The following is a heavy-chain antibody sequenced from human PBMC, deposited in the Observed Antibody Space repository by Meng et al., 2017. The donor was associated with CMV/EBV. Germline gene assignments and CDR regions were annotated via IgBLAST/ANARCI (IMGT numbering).Heavy chain of an antibody. D-gene: IGHD2-8*01. J-gene: IGHJ6*02. V-gene: IGHV3-7*01. CDR3: ARDKKTKYYYYGMDV. Sequence: AGSLRLSCTASGFTFSSNWMSWVRQAPGKGLEWVANIKQDGSEKYYVDSVKVRFTISRDNAKNSLYLQMNSLRAEDTAVYYCARDKKTKYYYYGMDVWGQGTTVTVSS. CDR1: GFTFSSNW. CDR2: IKQDGSEK.